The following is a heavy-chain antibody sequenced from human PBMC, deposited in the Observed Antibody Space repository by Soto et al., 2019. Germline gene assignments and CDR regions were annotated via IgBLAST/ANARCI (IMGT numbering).Heavy chain of an antibody. D-gene: IGHD3-22*01. CDR2: ISSSSSYI. CDR1: GFTFSSYS. V-gene: IGHV3-21*01. CDR3: AVDYDSSPPYYFDY. J-gene: IGHJ4*02. Sequence: PGGSLRLSCAASGFTFSSYSMNWVRQAPGKGLEWVSSISSSSSYIYYADSVKGRFTISRDNAKNSLYLQMNSLRAEDTAVYYCAVDYDSSPPYYFDYWGQGTLVTVSS.